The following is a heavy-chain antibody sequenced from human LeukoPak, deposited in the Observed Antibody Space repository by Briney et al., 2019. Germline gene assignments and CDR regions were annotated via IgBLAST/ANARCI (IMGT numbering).Heavy chain of an antibody. CDR2: IIPIFGTA. J-gene: IGHJ4*02. D-gene: IGHD3-3*01. CDR3: AGQYDFWSGYHDY. V-gene: IGHV1-69*13. CDR1: GGTFSSYA. Sequence: SVKVSCKASGGTFSSYAISWVRQAPGRGLEWMGGIIPIFGTANYAQKFQGRVTITADESTSTAYMELSSLRSEDTAVYYCAGQYDFWSGYHDYWGQGTLVTVSS.